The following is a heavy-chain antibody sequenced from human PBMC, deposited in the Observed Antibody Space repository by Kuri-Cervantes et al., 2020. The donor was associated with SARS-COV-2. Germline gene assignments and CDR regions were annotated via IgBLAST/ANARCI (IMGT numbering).Heavy chain of an antibody. D-gene: IGHD3-16*02. V-gene: IGHV4-39*01. CDR1: GGSINSNSYY. CDR3: ARLSPPKDAFDI. Sequence: SETLSLTCTVSGGSINSNSYYWGWISQPPGKGLEWMGSIYYSGSTYYKPSLRSRVSISVDTSKNQFSLKLSSVTAADTAVYYCARLSPPKDAFDIWGQGTMVTVSS. CDR2: IYYSGST. J-gene: IGHJ3*02.